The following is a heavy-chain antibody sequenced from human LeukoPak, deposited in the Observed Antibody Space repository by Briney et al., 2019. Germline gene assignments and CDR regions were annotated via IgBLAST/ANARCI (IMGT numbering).Heavy chain of an antibody. CDR3: ARAGDSSGYGFDP. CDR1: GGSISSGNW. V-gene: IGHV4-4*02. Sequence: SETLSLTCAVSGGSISSGNWWSWVRRPPGKGLEWIGQIYHSGSTNYNPSLKSRVTISVEKSKNQFSLKLSSVTAADTAVYYCARAGDSSGYGFDPWGQGTLVTVSS. CDR2: IYHSGST. D-gene: IGHD3-22*01. J-gene: IGHJ5*02.